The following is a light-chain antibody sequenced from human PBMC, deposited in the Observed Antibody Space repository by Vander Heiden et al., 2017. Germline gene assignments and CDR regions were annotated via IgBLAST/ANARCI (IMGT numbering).Light chain of an antibody. V-gene: IGKV3-20*01. CDR3: QRYGSSPFT. J-gene: IGKJ3*01. CDR1: QSVSSNY. CDR2: GAS. Sequence: EIVLRQSPGTLSLSPGDRATLSCWPSQSVSSNYLAWYQQKRGQAPRLLIYGASSRASGIPDRFSGSGSGTDFTLTIRGVETEDFAVYYCQRYGSSPFTLR.